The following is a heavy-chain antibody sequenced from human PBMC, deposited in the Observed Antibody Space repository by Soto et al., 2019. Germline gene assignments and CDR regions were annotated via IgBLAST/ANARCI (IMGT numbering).Heavy chain of an antibody. D-gene: IGHD3-10*01. CDR3: AKSSGTYYIYNWFDP. J-gene: IGHJ5*02. CDR2: ISGSGGSS. V-gene: IGHV3-23*01. CDR1: GFTFSSYA. Sequence: EVQLLESGGGLVQPGGSLRLSCAASGFTFSSYAMSWVRQAPGKGLEWVSAISGSGGSSYHADSVKGRFTISRDNSKNTLYLQMNSLRAEDTAVYHCAKSSGTYYIYNWFDPWGQGTLVTVSS.